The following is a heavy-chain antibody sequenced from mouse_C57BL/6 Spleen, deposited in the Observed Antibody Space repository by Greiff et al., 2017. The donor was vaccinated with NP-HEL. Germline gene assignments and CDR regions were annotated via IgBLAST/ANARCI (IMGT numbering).Heavy chain of an antibody. Sequence: EVQLQQSGPELVKPGASVKISCKASGYTFTDYYMNWVKQSHGKSLEWIGDINPNNGGTSYNQKFKGKATLTVDKSSSTAYMELRSLTSEDSAGYYCARNNDYDGAWFAYWGQGTLVTVSA. V-gene: IGHV1-26*01. D-gene: IGHD2-4*01. CDR3: ARNNDYDGAWFAY. J-gene: IGHJ3*01. CDR1: GYTFTDYY. CDR2: INPNNGGT.